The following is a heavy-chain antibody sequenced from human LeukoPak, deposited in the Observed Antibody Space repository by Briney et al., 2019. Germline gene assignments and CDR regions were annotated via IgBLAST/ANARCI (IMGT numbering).Heavy chain of an antibody. D-gene: IGHD4-11*01. V-gene: IGHV4-31*11. Sequence: PSQTLCLTCAVTGGSISSCGYYWSWIRQHPGKGLEWIGYIYYSGSTYYNPFLKRSVTFAVDTSKNQLSLKLSSVTAADTAVYYCARVVTTVTPVGYYYSYMDVWGKGTTVTVSS. CDR1: GGSISSCGYY. CDR2: IYYSGST. CDR3: ARVVTTVTPVGYYYSYMDV. J-gene: IGHJ6*03.